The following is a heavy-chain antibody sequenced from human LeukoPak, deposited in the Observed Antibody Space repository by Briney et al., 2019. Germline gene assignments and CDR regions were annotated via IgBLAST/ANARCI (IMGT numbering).Heavy chain of an antibody. CDR1: GYTFTDYY. D-gene: IGHD2-21*01. CDR3: ARADRLHGGPYLIGP. Sequence: RASVKVSRKTSGYTFTDYYLHWVRQAPGQGLEWMGWINPNSGRTSSAQKFQGRVTMTRDTSIATVYMEVTWLTSDDTAIYYCARADRLHGGPYLIGPWGQGTLVTVSS. CDR2: INPNSGRT. J-gene: IGHJ5*02. V-gene: IGHV1-2*02.